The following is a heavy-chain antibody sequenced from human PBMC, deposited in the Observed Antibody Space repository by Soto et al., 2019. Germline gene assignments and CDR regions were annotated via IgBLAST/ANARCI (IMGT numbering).Heavy chain of an antibody. CDR2: ISSRSTNI. J-gene: IGHJ4*02. D-gene: IGHD6-19*01. CDR3: AKFTEPGYSSIWYYFEY. CDR1: GFTFSGYS. V-gene: IGHV3-21*06. Sequence: GGSLRLSCVGSGFTFSGYSMAWVRQAPGRGLEWVASISSRSTNIDYADSVKGRFTISRDNAKNLASLQMTSLRGEDTALDYCAKFTEPGYSSIWYYFEYWGQGTPVTVSS.